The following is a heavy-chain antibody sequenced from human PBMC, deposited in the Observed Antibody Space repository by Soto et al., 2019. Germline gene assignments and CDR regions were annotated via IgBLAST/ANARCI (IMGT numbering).Heavy chain of an antibody. D-gene: IGHD4-17*01. CDR1: GLTVSSNC. J-gene: IGHJ4*02. CDR3: ARGFNRLDH. Sequence: EVQLVESGGGLIQPGGSLRLSCAASGLTVSSNCMTWVRKAPGKGLEWVSVIYSGGSTYYADSVKGRFTVSRDNSKNTLHLQVNSLRAEDIAVYYCARGFNRLDHWGQVGLVTVSS. V-gene: IGHV3-53*01. CDR2: IYSGGST.